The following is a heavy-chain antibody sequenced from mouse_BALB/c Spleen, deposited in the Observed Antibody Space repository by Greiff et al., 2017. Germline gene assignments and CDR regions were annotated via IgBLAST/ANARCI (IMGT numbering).Heavy chain of an antibody. D-gene: IGHD1-1*01. CDR1: GYSFTGYF. Sequence: EVQLQQSGPELVKPGASVKISCKASGYSFTGYFMNWVMQSHGKSLEWIGRINPYNGDTFYNQKFKGKATLTVDKSSSTAHMELRSLASEDSAVYYCARGGYGTIYSMDYWGQGGSVAVAS. V-gene: IGHV1-20*02. CDR2: INPYNGDT. CDR3: ARGGYGTIYSMDY. J-gene: IGHJ4*01.